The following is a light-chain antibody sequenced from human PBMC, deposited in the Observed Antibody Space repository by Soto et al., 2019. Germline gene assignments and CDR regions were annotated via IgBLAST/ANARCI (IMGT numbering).Light chain of an antibody. CDR2: WAS. V-gene: IGKV4-1*01. Sequence: DIVMTQSPDSLAVSLGERATINCKSSQSVLYSSNNNNYLAWYQQRPGQPPQLLIYWASTRESGVPDRFSGSGSGRDFTLTISSLQAEDVAVYYCQQYYDTPLTFGGGTRVEIK. J-gene: IGKJ4*01. CDR1: QSVLYSSNNNNY. CDR3: QQYYDTPLT.